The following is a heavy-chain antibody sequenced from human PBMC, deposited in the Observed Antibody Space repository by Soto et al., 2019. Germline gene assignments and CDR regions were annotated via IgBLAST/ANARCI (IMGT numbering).Heavy chain of an antibody. CDR2: IKSKAYGGTT. CDR1: GFTFSNAW. CDR3: AKDPLDDILTGPNWFDP. J-gene: IGHJ5*02. V-gene: IGHV3-15*01. Sequence: GGSLRLYCAASGFTFSNAWMNWVRQGPGKGLEWVDRIKSKAYGGTTDYAAPVKGRFTISREDSKNTLYLQMNSLRAEDTAVYYCAKDPLDDILTGPNWFDPWGQGTLVTVFS. D-gene: IGHD3-9*01.